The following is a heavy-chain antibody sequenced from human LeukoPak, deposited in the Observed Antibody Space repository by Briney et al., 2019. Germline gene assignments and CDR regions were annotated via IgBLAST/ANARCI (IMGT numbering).Heavy chain of an antibody. CDR1: GHSFTSYW. CDR3: AKLDALIAADY. J-gene: IGHJ4*02. CDR2: IYPGDSDT. Sequence: GESLKISCKGSGHSFTSYWIGWVRQMPGKGLEWMGIIYPGDSDTRYSPSFQGQVTISADKSISTAYLQWSSLKAADTAMYYRAKLDALIAADYWAQGTVVPVSS. D-gene: IGHD5-12*01. V-gene: IGHV5-51*01.